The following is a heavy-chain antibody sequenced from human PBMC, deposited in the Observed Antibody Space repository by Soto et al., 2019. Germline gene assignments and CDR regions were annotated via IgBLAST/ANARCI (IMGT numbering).Heavy chain of an antibody. D-gene: IGHD3-22*01. CDR1: GGSISSSSYY. CDR3: ARHYYDSSGFWSDYYGMDV. CDR2: IYYSGST. V-gene: IGHV4-39*01. Sequence: PSETLSLTCTVSGGSISSSSYYWGWIRQPPGKGLEWIGSIYYSGSTYYNPSLKSRVTISVDTSKNQFPLKLSSVTAADTAVYYCARHYYDSSGFWSDYYGMDVWGQGTTVTVSS. J-gene: IGHJ6*02.